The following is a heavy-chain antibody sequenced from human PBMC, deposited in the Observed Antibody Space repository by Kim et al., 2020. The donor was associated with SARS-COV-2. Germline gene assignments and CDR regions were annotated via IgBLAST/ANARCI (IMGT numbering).Heavy chain of an antibody. J-gene: IGHJ4*02. CDR2: ISYDGSNK. Sequence: GGSLRLSCAASGFTFSSYGMHWVRQAPGKGLEWVTVISYDGSNKYYTDSVKGRFTISRDNSKNTLYLQMNSLRAEDTAVYYCATYHTSGYYFDYWGQGTLVTGSS. CDR1: GFTFSSYG. V-gene: IGHV3-30*03. D-gene: IGHD3-22*01. CDR3: ATYHTSGYYFDY.